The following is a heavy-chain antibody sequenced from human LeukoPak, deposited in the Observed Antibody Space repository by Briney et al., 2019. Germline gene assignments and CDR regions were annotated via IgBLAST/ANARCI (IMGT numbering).Heavy chain of an antibody. CDR3: ASGYCSSTSCTDY. D-gene: IGHD2-2*01. J-gene: IGHJ4*02. CDR1: RFTFSSYA. CDR2: ISGSGGST. Sequence: PGRSLRLSCAASRFTFSSYAMSWVRQAPGKGLEWVSAISGSGGSTYYADSVKGRFTISRDNSKNTLYLQMNSLRAEDTAVYYCASGYCSSTSCTDYWGQGTLVTVSS. V-gene: IGHV3-23*01.